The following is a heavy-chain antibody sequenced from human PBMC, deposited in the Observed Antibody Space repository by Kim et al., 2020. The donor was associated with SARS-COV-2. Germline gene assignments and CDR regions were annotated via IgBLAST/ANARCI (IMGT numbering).Heavy chain of an antibody. CDR3: ARVTNWGSYFDY. J-gene: IGHJ4*02. D-gene: IGHD7-27*01. Sequence: NSHPSLKLRVTISVDPSRNQFSLRLSSVTAADTAVYYCARVTNWGSYFDYWGQGTLVTVSS. V-gene: IGHV4-34*01.